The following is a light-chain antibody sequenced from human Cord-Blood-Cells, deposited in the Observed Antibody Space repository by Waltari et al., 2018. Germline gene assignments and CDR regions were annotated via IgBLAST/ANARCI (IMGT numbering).Light chain of an antibody. CDR3: CSYAGSSTFE. J-gene: IGLJ2*01. Sequence: QSALTQPASVSGSPGQSITISCPGTSSDVGSYNLFSWYQQHPGKAPKLMIYEGSKRPSGVSNRFSGSKSGNTASLTISGLQAEDEADYYCCSYAGSSTFEFGGGTKLTVL. V-gene: IGLV2-23*03. CDR2: EGS. CDR1: SSDVGSYNL.